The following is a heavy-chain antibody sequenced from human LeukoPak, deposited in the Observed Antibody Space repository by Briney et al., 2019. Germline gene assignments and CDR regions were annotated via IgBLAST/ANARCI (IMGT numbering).Heavy chain of an antibody. J-gene: IGHJ3*02. D-gene: IGHD6-19*01. CDR2: IGSSSSYI. CDR1: GFTFSSYS. V-gene: IGHV3-21*01. Sequence: PGGSLRLSCAASGFTFSSYSMNWVRQAPGKGLEWVSSIGSSSSYIYYADSVKGRFTISRDNAKNSLYLQMNSLRAEDTAVYYCARDKIRYSSGHDAFDIWGQGTVVTVSS. CDR3: ARDKIRYSSGHDAFDI.